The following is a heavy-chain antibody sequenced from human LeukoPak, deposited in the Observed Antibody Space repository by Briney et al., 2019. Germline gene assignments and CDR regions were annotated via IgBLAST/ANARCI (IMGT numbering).Heavy chain of an antibody. CDR2: ISATGST. J-gene: IGHJ4*02. V-gene: IGHV4-4*07. D-gene: IGHD1-26*01. CDR3: AREATVVGATII. Sequence: SETLSLTCAVYGGSFSTYYWSWIRQSAGKGLEWIGHISATGSTTYNPSLKSRVTVSVDTSKNQFSLKLSSVTAADTAVYYCAREATVVGATIIWGQGTLVTVSS. CDR1: GGSFSTYY.